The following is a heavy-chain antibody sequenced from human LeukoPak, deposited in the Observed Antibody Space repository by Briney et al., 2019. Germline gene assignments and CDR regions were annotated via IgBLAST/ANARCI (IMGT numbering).Heavy chain of an antibody. Sequence: PSETLSLTCAVYGGSFSGYYWSWIRQPPGKGLEWIGEINHSGSTNYNPSLKSRVTISVDTSKNQFSLKLSSVTAADTAVYYCARGLKGGIWGQGTMVTVSS. D-gene: IGHD3-16*01. J-gene: IGHJ3*02. CDR3: ARGLKGGI. CDR2: INHSGST. CDR1: GGSFSGYY. V-gene: IGHV4-34*01.